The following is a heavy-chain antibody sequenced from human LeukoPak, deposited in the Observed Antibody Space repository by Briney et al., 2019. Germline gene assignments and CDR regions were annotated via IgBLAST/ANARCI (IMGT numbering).Heavy chain of an antibody. CDR1: GGTFSSYA. D-gene: IGHD4-11*01. J-gene: IGHJ3*02. CDR3: ARKRDYRLNDAFDI. CDR2: IIPIFGTA. Sequence: SVKVSCKASGGTFSSYAISWVRQAPGQGLEWMGGIIPIFGTANYAQKFQGRVTITADKSTSTAYMELSSLRSEDTAVYYCARKRDYRLNDAFDIWGQGTMVTVFS. V-gene: IGHV1-69*06.